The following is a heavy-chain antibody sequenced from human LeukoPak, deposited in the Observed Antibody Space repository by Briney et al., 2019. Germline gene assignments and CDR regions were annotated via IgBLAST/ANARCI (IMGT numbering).Heavy chain of an antibody. CDR2: IDSSSNYI. D-gene: IGHD2-8*01. Sequence: PGGSLRLSCVASGFTLSTYNENGFRQAPGKGLEWVSDIDSSSNYIYYADSVKGRFTISRDNAKYSLYLQMNGVRADDTAVYYCARILGYCTILRCLSFRPVWGKGTTVTVSS. J-gene: IGHJ6*04. CDR3: ARILGYCTILRCLSFRPV. CDR1: GFTLSTYN. V-gene: IGHV3-21*01.